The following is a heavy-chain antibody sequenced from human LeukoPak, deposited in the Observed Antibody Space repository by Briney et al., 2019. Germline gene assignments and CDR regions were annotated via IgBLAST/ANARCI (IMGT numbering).Heavy chain of an antibody. CDR3: ARDIVVVPAATKPSYYYYGMDV. V-gene: IGHV4-59*12. CDR1: GGSISSYY. CDR2: IYYSGST. D-gene: IGHD2-2*01. Sequence: SETLSLTCTVSGGSISSYYWSWIRQPPGKGLEWIGYIYYSGSTYYNPSLKSRVTISVDTSKNQFSLKLSSVTAADTAVYYCARDIVVVPAATKPSYYYYGMDVWGQGTTVTVSS. J-gene: IGHJ6*02.